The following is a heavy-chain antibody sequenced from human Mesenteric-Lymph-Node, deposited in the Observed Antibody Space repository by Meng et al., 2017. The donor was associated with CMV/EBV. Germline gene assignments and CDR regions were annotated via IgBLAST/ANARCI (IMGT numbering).Heavy chain of an antibody. D-gene: IGHD3-9*01. CDR2: IGSSSSYI. Sequence: GESLKISCVASGFSFSRYTLNWVRQAPGKGLEWVAAIGSSSSYIYYADSVKGRFTISRDNAKNSLYLQMNSLRAEDTAVYYCASEYYDILTGYQGGDNWFDPWGQGTLVTVSS. CDR3: ASEYYDILTGYQGGDNWFDP. V-gene: IGHV3-21*01. CDR1: GFSFSRYT. J-gene: IGHJ5*02.